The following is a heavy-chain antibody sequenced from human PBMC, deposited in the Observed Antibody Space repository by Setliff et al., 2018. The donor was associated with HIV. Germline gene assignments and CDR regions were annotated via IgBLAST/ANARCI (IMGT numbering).Heavy chain of an antibody. Sequence: PSETLSLTCAVSGYSISSGYYWGWIRQPPGKWLEWIGSIYHSGSTYYNPSLKSRVTISVDTSKNQFSLKLSSVTAADTAVYYCARSGLYDSSGYYLEYFDYWGQGTLVTVSS. D-gene: IGHD3-22*01. CDR3: ARSGLYDSSGYYLEYFDY. CDR1: GYSISSGYY. V-gene: IGHV4-38-2*01. CDR2: IYHSGST. J-gene: IGHJ4*02.